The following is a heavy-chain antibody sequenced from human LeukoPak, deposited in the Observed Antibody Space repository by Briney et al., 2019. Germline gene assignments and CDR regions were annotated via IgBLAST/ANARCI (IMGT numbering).Heavy chain of an antibody. CDR3: ARDKVIASAGTPNWFDP. D-gene: IGHD6-13*01. V-gene: IGHV1-18*01. CDR2: ISAYDGNT. Sequence: ASVMVSCKASGYTFTRYGISWVRQAPGQGLEWLGWISAYDGNTNYEQKFQGRVTMTTDTSTSTAYTELRSLRSDDTAVYYCARDKVIASAGTPNWFDPWGQGTLVTVSS. J-gene: IGHJ5*02. CDR1: GYTFTRYG.